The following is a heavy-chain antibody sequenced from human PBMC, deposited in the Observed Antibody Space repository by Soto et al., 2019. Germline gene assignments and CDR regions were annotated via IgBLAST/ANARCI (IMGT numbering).Heavy chain of an antibody. J-gene: IGHJ6*03. CDR2: IYYRGST. Sequence: QVQLQEAGPGLVKPSETLSLTCSVSGASISNYYWSWIRQPPGKGLEWIGYIYYRGSTNYNPSLNRRVTSSVDTSMNQVSLRLTSVTAADTAVYYCATAVPNDYVPNYYPVDVWGRGITVTVSS. CDR3: ATAVPNDYVPNYYPVDV. CDR1: GASISNYY. D-gene: IGHD4-17*01. V-gene: IGHV4-59*01.